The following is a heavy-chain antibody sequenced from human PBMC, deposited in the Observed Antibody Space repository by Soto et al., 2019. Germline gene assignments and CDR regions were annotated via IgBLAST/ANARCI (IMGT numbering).Heavy chain of an antibody. CDR2: IYYSGST. CDR1: GGSISSYY. Sequence: PSETLSLTCTVSGGSISSYYWSWIRQPPGKGLEWIGYIYYSGSTNYNPSLKSRVTISVDTSKNQFSLKLSSVTAADTAVYYCARDGIVLMGDGMDVWGQGTTVTVSS. D-gene: IGHD2-8*01. CDR3: ARDGIVLMGDGMDV. J-gene: IGHJ6*02. V-gene: IGHV4-59*01.